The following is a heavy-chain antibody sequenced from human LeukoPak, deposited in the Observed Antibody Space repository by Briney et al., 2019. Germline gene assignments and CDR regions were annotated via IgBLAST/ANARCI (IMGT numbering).Heavy chain of an antibody. CDR1: GFTFSSYG. Sequence: GGTLRLSCAASGFTFSSYGMSWVRQAPGKGLEWVSAISGSGGSTYYADSVKGRFTISRDNSKNTLYLQMNSLRAEDTAVYYCARETYGSGTWGIQNWFDPWGQGTLVTVSS. J-gene: IGHJ5*02. CDR2: ISGSGGST. V-gene: IGHV3-23*01. CDR3: ARETYGSGTWGIQNWFDP. D-gene: IGHD3-10*01.